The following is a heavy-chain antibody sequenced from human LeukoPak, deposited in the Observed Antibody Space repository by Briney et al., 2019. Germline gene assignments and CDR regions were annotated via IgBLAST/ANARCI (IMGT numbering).Heavy chain of an antibody. CDR2: IIPIFGTA. D-gene: IGHD2-21*02. CDR1: GGTFSSYA. V-gene: IGHV1-69*05. CDR3: ARDAVVVTASSWFDP. Sequence: ASVKVSCKASGGTFSSYAISWVRQAPGQGLEWMGGIIPIFGTANYAQKFQGRVTITTDESTSTAYMELSSLRSEDTAVYYCARDAVVVTASSWFDPWGQGTLVTVSS. J-gene: IGHJ5*02.